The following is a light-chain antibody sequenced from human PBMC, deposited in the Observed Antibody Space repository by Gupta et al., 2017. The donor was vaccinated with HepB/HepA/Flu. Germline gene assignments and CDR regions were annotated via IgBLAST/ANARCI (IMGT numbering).Light chain of an antibody. J-gene: IGLJ2*01. Sequence: SALTQPRSVSGSPGQSVTISCTGTSSDVGVYNYVSWYQQHPGQAPKLMIYDVSRRPAGVPGRFSGSKAGNTASLTISGLQAEEEADYYCCSYVGNDILLFGGGTKLTVL. CDR3: CSYVGNDILL. CDR1: SSDVGVYNY. V-gene: IGLV2-11*01. CDR2: DVS.